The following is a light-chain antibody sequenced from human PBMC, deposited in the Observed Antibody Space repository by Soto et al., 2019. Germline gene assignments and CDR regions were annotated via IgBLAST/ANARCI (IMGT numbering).Light chain of an antibody. Sequence: DIQMTQSPSFLSASVGDRATISCRASQGINSSLAWYQQKPGKVPKLLIYAASTFHSGVPSRFSGSGSGTEFTLTISSLQAEDFASYYCKQIKSSPSTFGQWTQLEI. CDR2: AAS. J-gene: IGKJ5*01. V-gene: IGKV1-9*01. CDR1: QGINSS. CDR3: KQIKSSPST.